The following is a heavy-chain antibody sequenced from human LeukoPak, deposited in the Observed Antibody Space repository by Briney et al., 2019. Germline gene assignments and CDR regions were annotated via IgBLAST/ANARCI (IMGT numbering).Heavy chain of an antibody. J-gene: IGHJ6*03. D-gene: IGHD6-19*01. Sequence: SQSLFLTCAVDGGSLSGYYWSWIRQPPGKGLEWIGAINHRVSTHHKPSRESRVTISVDTSKNEFSLKLSSATAADTAVYYCARERADSSGLNNYMDVWGKGTTVTVSS. CDR3: ARERADSSGLNNYMDV. V-gene: IGHV4-34*01. CDR2: INHRVST. CDR1: GGSLSGYY.